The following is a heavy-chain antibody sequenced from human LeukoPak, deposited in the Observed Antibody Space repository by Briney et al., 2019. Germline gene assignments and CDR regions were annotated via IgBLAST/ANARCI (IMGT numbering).Heavy chain of an antibody. D-gene: IGHD5-24*01. J-gene: IGHJ5*02. V-gene: IGHV3-53*01. CDR1: GFTVSSNY. CDR3: TRKSREAPGLPDL. Sequence: GGSLRLSCAASGFTVSSNYMSWVRQAPGKGLEWVSVIYSGGSTYYADSVKGRFTISRDNAKNTLYLQIGSLRADDTAVYYCTRKSREAPGLPDLWGQGTLVTVSS. CDR2: IYSGGST.